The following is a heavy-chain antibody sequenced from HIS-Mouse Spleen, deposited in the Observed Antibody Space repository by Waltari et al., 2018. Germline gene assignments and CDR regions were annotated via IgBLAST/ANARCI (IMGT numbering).Heavy chain of an antibody. D-gene: IGHD2-15*01. V-gene: IGHV3-21*01. CDR2: SSSSSSYI. CDR3: ARGSWNWFDP. Sequence: EVQLVESGGGLVKPGGSLRLSCAASGFTFSSYSMNWVRQAPGKGMGWVSSSSSSSSYIYYADSVKGRFTISRDNAKNALYLQMNSLRAEDTAVYYCARGSWNWFDPWGQGTLVTVSS. CDR1: GFTFSSYS. J-gene: IGHJ5*02.